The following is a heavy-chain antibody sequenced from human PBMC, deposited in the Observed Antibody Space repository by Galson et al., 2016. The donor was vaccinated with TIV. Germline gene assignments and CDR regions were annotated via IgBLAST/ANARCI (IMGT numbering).Heavy chain of an antibody. Sequence: SLRLSCADSRSTFSSSWMNWVRRAPGKGLEWVANINGDGTEIKYVDSVKGRFTISRDNAKNLLYLQMSNLRVEDTAIYYCAQWLGTSNSWGQGTLVTASS. D-gene: IGHD6-19*01. J-gene: IGHJ4*02. CDR2: INGDGTEI. CDR1: RSTFSSSW. CDR3: AQWLGTSNS. V-gene: IGHV3-7*01.